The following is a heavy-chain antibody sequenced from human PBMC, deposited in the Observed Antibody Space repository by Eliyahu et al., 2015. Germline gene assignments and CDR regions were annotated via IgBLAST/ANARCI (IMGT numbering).Heavy chain of an antibody. CDR1: GFTFDDXA. Sequence: EVQLVESGGGLVQPGRSLRLSCAAAGFTFDDXAMHWVRQAPGKGLEWVSGISWNSGSIGYADSVKGRFTISRDNAKNSLYLQMNSLRAEDTALYYCAKGSIHKQWLVQGDLDYWGQGTLVTVSS. CDR3: AKGSIHKQWLVQGDLDY. V-gene: IGHV3-9*01. CDR2: ISWNSGSI. D-gene: IGHD6-19*01. J-gene: IGHJ4*02.